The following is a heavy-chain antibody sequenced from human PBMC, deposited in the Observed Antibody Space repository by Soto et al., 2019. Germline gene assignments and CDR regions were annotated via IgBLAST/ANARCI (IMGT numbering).Heavy chain of an antibody. CDR1: GFTFSSYG. CDR3: AKGDLLWFGGGYAFDI. CDR2: ISYDGSNK. D-gene: IGHD3-10*01. V-gene: IGHV3-30*18. J-gene: IGHJ3*02. Sequence: QVQLVESGGGVVQPGRSLRLSCAASGFTFSSYGMHWVRQAPGKGLEWVAVISYDGSNKYYADSVKGRFTISRDNSKNTLYLQMNSLIAEDTAVYYCAKGDLLWFGGGYAFDIWGQGTMVTVSS.